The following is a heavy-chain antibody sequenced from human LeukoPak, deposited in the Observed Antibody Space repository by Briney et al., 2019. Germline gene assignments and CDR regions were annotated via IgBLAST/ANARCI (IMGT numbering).Heavy chain of an antibody. V-gene: IGHV1-46*01. D-gene: IGHD3-10*01. CDR2: IYPRDGGT. CDR1: GYTFTSNY. CDR3: ARVSFRSGWGVRDY. Sequence: GASVKVSCKASGYTFTSNYIHWVRQAPGQGLEWMGMIYPRDGGTSYAQKFQGRVTITADESTSTAYMELSSLRSEDTAVYYCARVSFRSGWGVRDYWGQGTLVTVSS. J-gene: IGHJ4*02.